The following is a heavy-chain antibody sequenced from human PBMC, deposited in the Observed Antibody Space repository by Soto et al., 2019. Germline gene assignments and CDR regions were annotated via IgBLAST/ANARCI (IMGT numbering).Heavy chain of an antibody. Sequence: QVQLLQSGAEVKKPGSSVKVSCTVSGGIFRRYAISWVRQAPGQGLEWLGGIVPIFGTTNYAQKFQGRVTITADDSTSTAYMDLGSLRSDDTAVYYCARPDEGSYSSNHHYYYAVDVWGQGNTVTVSS. CDR2: IVPIFGTT. CDR1: GGIFRRYA. J-gene: IGHJ6*02. V-gene: IGHV1-69*01. CDR3: ARPDEGSYSSNHHYYYAVDV. D-gene: IGHD3-16*01.